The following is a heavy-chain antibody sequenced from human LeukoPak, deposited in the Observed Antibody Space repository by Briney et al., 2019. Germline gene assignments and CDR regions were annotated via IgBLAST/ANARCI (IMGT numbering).Heavy chain of an antibody. J-gene: IGHJ4*02. CDR1: GFTFGKYW. Sequence: GGSLRLSCVASGFTFGKYWMSWVRQAPGKGLEWVANIKLDGSEKNYVDSVKGRFTISRDNTKNSLYLQVNSLRAEDTAVFYCARDQYDTWSRRGNFDSWGQGTLVIVSS. CDR3: ARDQYDTWSRRGNFDS. D-gene: IGHD3-3*01. V-gene: IGHV3-7*03. CDR2: IKLDGSEK.